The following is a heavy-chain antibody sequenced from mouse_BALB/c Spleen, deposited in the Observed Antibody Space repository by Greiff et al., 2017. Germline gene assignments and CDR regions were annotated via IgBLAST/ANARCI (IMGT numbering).Heavy chain of an antibody. D-gene: IGHD1-1*02. Sequence: EVQRVESGGGLVKPGGSLKLSCAASGFTFSSYAMSWVRQTPEKRLEWVASISSGGSTYYPDSVKGRFTISRDNARNILYLQMSSLRSEDTAMYYCARGGSYVSYAMDYWGQGTSVTVSS. CDR2: ISSGGST. V-gene: IGHV5-6-5*01. CDR3: ARGGSYVSYAMDY. CDR1: GFTFSSYA. J-gene: IGHJ4*01.